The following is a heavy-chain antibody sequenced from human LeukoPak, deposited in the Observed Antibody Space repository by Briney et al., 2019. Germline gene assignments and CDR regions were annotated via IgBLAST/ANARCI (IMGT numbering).Heavy chain of an antibody. D-gene: IGHD3-22*01. CDR3: AIYNYYDSGGYYYFDY. CDR2: ISSSSSTI. Sequence: PGGSLRLSCAASGFTFSSYSMNWVRQAPGKGLEWVSYISSSSSTIYYADSVKGRFTISRDNAKNSLYLQMNSLRDEDTAVYYSAIYNYYDSGGYYYFDYWGQGTLVTVSS. CDR1: GFTFSSYS. V-gene: IGHV3-48*02. J-gene: IGHJ4*02.